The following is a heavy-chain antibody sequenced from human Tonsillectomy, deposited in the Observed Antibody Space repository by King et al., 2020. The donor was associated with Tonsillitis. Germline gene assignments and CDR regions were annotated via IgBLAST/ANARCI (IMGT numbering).Heavy chain of an antibody. CDR3: ARLVAGTGAFDI. J-gene: IGHJ3*02. CDR2: IYYSGST. D-gene: IGHD2-8*02. V-gene: IGHV4-39*07. Sequence: QLQESGPGLVKPSETLSLTCTVSGGSISSSSYYWGWIRQPPGKGLEWIGSIYYSGSTYYNPSLKSRVTISVDTSKNQFSLKLSSVTAADTAVYYCARLVAGTGAFDIWGQGXMVTVSS. CDR1: GGSISSSSYY.